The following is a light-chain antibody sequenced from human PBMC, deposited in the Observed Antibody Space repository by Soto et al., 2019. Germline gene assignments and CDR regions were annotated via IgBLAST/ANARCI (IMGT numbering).Light chain of an antibody. CDR2: QFN. J-gene: IGLJ1*01. Sequence: QSALTQPASVSGSPGQSITISCTGTSSDIGYYVYVSWYQHHPGKAPKLLISQFNNSPSGVSSRFSGSRSGNTASLTISELQADDAALYYCSSYTTSSTLVFGTGTKLTVL. CDR1: SSDIGYYVY. CDR3: SSYTTSSTLV. V-gene: IGLV2-14*01.